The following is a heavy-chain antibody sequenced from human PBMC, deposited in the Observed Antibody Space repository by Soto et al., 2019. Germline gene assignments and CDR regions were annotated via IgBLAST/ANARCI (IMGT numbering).Heavy chain of an antibody. V-gene: IGHV4-30-4*01. CDR2: IYYSGST. CDR1: GGPISTVDYV. Sequence: SETLSLTRSVAGGPISTVDYVCGWIRQSPGKGLEWIGYIYYSGSTYYNPSLQSRVTISVDTSKNQFSLKLSSVTAADTAVYYCAREAYDFLADYYYGMDVWGQGTTVT. CDR3: AREAYDFLADYYYGMDV. J-gene: IGHJ6*02. D-gene: IGHD3-3*01.